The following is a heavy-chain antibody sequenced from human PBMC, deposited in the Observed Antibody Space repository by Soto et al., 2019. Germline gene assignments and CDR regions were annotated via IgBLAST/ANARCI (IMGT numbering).Heavy chain of an antibody. J-gene: IGHJ6*02. CDR1: GYSFASYW. CDR3: ARGAGYGSGDTNYVMDV. D-gene: IGHD3-10*01. CDR2: IYPAASDI. Sequence: GESLKISCEGSGYSFASYWIGWVRQMLGKGLEWMGIIYPAASDIRYSPSFQCQVTISADKSICSAYLQWSSLKFSDTAMNYCARGAGYGSGDTNYVMDVWGQGTTVTGSS. V-gene: IGHV5-51*01.